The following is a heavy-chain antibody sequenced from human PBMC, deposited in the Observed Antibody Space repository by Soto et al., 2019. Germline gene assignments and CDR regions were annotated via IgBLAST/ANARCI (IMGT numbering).Heavy chain of an antibody. CDR2: ISSDGSNK. D-gene: IGHD1-26*01. J-gene: IGHJ4*02. CDR1: GFTFSTYG. CDR3: AKDGIALCTYFDS. V-gene: IGHV3-30*18. Sequence: PGGSLRLSCAASGFTFSTYGMHWVRQAPGKGLEWVAVISSDGSNKHYADSVKGRFTISRDNSKNTLHLQMNSLRPEDTAVYYCAKDGIALCTYFDSWGQGTLVTVSS.